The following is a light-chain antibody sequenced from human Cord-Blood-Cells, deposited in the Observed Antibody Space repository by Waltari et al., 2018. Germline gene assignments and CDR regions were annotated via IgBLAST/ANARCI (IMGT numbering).Light chain of an antibody. Sequence: SYELTQPPSVSVSPGQTASITCSGDKLGDKYACWYQQKPGQSPVLVIYQDSKRPSGIPDRFSGSNSGNTATLTISGTQAMDEADYYCQAWDSSFWVFGGGTKLTVL. CDR3: QAWDSSFWV. V-gene: IGLV3-1*01. CDR1: KLGDKY. J-gene: IGLJ3*02. CDR2: QDS.